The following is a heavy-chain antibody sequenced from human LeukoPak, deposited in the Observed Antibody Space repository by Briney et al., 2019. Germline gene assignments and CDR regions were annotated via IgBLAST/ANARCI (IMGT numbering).Heavy chain of an antibody. D-gene: IGHD7-27*01. V-gene: IGHV4-59*01. CDR3: ARGAKLGVDY. CDR1: GASISSYY. CDR2: IYYSGST. Sequence: PSETLSLTCSVSGASISSYYWSWIRQPPGKGLEWIGYIYYSGSTNYNLSLKSRVTISVDKSKDQFSLRLSSVTAADTAVYYCARGAKLGVDYWGQGTLVTVSS. J-gene: IGHJ4*02.